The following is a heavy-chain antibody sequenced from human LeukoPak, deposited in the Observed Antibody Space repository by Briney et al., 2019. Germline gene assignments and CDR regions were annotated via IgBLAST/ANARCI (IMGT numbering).Heavy chain of an antibody. D-gene: IGHD3-22*01. Sequence: GGSLRLSCAASGFTFRSYGMHWVRQAPGKGLEWVAVISSDGSNKYYADSVKGRFTISRDNSKNTLYLQMNSLRAEDTAVYYCARGLAYNFDSSAYFLDYWGQGTLVTVSS. J-gene: IGHJ4*02. CDR2: ISSDGSNK. V-gene: IGHV3-30*19. CDR3: ARGLAYNFDSSAYFLDY. CDR1: GFTFRSYG.